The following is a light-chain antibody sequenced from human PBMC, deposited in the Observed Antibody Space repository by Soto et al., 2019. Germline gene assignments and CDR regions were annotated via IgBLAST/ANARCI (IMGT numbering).Light chain of an antibody. CDR1: SSNIGRNS. V-gene: IGLV1-51*01. Sequence: QSVLTQPPSVSAAPGQKVTISCSGSSSNIGRNSVSWYQQLPGTAPKLLIYDSNKRASGIPDRFSGSKSGTSATLAITGLQTGDEADYYCGTWDSSLNAYVCGTGTKLTVL. J-gene: IGLJ1*01. CDR3: GTWDSSLNAYV. CDR2: DSN.